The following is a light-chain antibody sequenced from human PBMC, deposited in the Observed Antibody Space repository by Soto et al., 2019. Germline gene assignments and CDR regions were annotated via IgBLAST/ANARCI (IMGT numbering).Light chain of an antibody. J-gene: IGKJ3*01. CDR2: GTS. CDR1: LSVSTK. V-gene: IGKV3-15*01. CDR3: QQYNTWPPS. Sequence: IVMTQSPATLSGSPGDRATLSCRASLSVSTKLAWYQQKPGQAPWLIISGTSTRTTGVPARFSGNGSGTDFTLTITSLQSEDCAVYYCQQYNTWPPSFGPGTKLDIK.